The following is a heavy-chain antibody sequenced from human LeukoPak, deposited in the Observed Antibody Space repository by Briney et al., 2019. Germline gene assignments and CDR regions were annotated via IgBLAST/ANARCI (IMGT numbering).Heavy chain of an antibody. J-gene: IGHJ4*02. Sequence: GGSLRLSCAASGFTFSSYAMSWVRQAPGKGLEWVSAISGSGGSTYYADSVKGRFTISRDNSKNTLYLQMNSLRAEDTAVYYCARWPRGATAAYFDYWGQGTLVTVSS. D-gene: IGHD6-13*01. V-gene: IGHV3-23*01. CDR1: GFTFSSYA. CDR3: ARWPRGATAAYFDY. CDR2: ISGSGGST.